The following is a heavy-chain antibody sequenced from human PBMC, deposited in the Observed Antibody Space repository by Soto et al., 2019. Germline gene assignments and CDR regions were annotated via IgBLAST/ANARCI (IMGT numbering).Heavy chain of an antibody. CDR3: ARDGGNWPLYYYAMDV. Sequence: EVQVVESGGGLVQPGGSLRLSCAASGFTVSGTYMSWVRQAPGKGLEWVSVIYSGGATYYADSVKGRFTISRDYSKNTVYLQMNSLRAEDAAVYYCARDGGNWPLYYYAMDVWGQGTTVTVSS. CDR1: GFTVSGTY. J-gene: IGHJ6*02. CDR2: IYSGGAT. V-gene: IGHV3-66*01.